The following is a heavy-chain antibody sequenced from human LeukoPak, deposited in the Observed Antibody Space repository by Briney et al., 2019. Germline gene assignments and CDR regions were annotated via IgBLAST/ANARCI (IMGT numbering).Heavy chain of an antibody. V-gene: IGHV6-1*01. Sequence: KHSQTLSLTCAISGDSVSSNSVTWNWIRQSPSRGLEWLGRTYYRSTWYNDYAVSVRGRITVNPDTSKNQLSLHLNSVTPEDTAVYYCARRLTQYDCFDPWGQGTLVTVSS. J-gene: IGHJ5*02. CDR2: TYYRSTWYN. CDR3: ARRLTQYDCFDP. D-gene: IGHD2-2*01. CDR1: GDSVSSNSVT.